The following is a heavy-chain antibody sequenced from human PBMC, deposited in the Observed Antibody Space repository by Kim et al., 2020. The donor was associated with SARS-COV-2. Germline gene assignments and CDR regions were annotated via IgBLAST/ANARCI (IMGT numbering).Heavy chain of an antibody. Sequence: GGSLRLSCAASGFTFSSYAMSWVRQAPGKGLEWVSVIYSGGSSTYYADSVKGRFTISRDNSKNTLYLQMNSLRAEDTAVYYCVKGIVVVPDAMILPGGMEVWGQGSTFTVSS. CDR3: VKGIVVVPDAMILPGGMEV. D-gene: IGHD2-2*01. CDR1: GFTFSSYA. CDR2: IYSGGSST. V-gene: IGHV3-23*03. J-gene: IGHJ6*02.